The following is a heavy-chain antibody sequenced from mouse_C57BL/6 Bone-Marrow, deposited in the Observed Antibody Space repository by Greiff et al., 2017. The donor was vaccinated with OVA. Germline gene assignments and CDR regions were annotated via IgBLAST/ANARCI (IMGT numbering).Heavy chain of an antibody. CDR1: GYTFTSYW. D-gene: IGHD2-5*01. Sequence: VQVVASGAELVTPGASVKVSCKASGYTFTSYWMHWVKQRPVQGLEWIGRIHPSDGDTTYNQKFKGKATLTVDKSSSTAYMQLSSLAAEDSAVYYCAIGIYSNYYWGQGTTRTVSS. V-gene: IGHV1-74*01. J-gene: IGHJ2*01. CDR2: IHPSDGDT. CDR3: AIGIYSNYY.